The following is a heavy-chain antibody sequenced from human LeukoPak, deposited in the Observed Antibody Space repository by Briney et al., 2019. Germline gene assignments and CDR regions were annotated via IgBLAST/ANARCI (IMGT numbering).Heavy chain of an antibody. CDR3: AKSLFGLVVPAANDY. CDR1: GFTFSSYA. V-gene: IGHV3-30-3*02. Sequence: GGSLRLSCAASGFTFSSYAMHWVRQAPGKGLEWVAVISYDGSNKYYADSVKGRFTISRDNSKNTLYLQMNSLRAEDTAVYYCAKSLFGLVVPAANDYWGQGTLVTVSS. CDR2: ISYDGSNK. D-gene: IGHD2-2*01. J-gene: IGHJ4*02.